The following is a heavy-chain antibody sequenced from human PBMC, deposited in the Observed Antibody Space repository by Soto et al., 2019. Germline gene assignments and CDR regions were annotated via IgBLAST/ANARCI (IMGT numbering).Heavy chain of an antibody. CDR2: ISGSDGRT. V-gene: IGHV3-23*01. Sequence: PGWSLRLSCAASGFTFSSYAMSWVRQAPGKGLEWVSTISGSDGRTYSTDSVKGRFTISRDNSRNTAYLQMNSLRVEDTAVYYCPQGVSPYTPLALFAYWRRGTLVTVS. D-gene: IGHD5-18*01. J-gene: IGHJ4*02. CDR3: PQGVSPYTPLALFAY. CDR1: GFTFSSYA.